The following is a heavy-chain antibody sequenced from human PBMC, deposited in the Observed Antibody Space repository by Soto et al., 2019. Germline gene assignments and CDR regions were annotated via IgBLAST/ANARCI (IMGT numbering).Heavy chain of an antibody. CDR2: IYYIGST. CDR1: GGSISSYY. D-gene: IGHD2-2*01. V-gene: IGHV4-59*01. Sequence: SETLSLTCTVSGGSISSYYWSWIRQPPGKGLEWIGYIYYIGSTNYNPSLKSRVTISVDTSKNQFSLKLSSVTAADTAVYYCARGLRRQLLNWFDPWGEGTLVTVSS. J-gene: IGHJ5*02. CDR3: ARGLRRQLLNWFDP.